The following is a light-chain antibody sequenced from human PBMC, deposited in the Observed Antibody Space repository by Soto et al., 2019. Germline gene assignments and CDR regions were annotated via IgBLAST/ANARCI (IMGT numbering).Light chain of an antibody. CDR1: QSVSSD. CDR2: GTS. J-gene: IGKJ4*01. CDR3: QQYSNWPPT. V-gene: IGKV3-15*01. Sequence: EIVMTQSPATLSVSPGERATFSCRASQSVSSDLAWYRQKPGQAPRLLIHGTSTRATGIPARFSGSGSGTEFTLTISSLQSVDFAVYYCQQYSNWPPTFGGGTKVEIK.